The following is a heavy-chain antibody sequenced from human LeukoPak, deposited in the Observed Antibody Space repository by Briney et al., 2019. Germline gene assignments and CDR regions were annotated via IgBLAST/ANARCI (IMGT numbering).Heavy chain of an antibody. V-gene: IGHV4-59*01. J-gene: IGHJ4*02. CDR2: INYSGST. D-gene: IGHD3-10*01. CDR1: GGSFETYY. Sequence: PSETLSLTCTISGGSFETYYWSWIRQSPGKGLEWIAFINYSGSTNYNPSLMSRVTISMDTSKTQFFLHMNSVTAADAAVYYCARGSSGGYHHAFGLWGQGMLVTVSS. CDR3: ARGSSGGYHHAFGL.